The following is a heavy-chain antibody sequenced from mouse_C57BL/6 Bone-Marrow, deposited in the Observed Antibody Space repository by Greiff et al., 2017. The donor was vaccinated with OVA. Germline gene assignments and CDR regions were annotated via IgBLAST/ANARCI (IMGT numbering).Heavy chain of an antibody. CDR1: GFTFSDSG. CDR3: APYYYGRRAYAMDY. Sequence: DVQVVASWGGLVKPGGSLKLSCAASGFTFSDSGMHWVRQPPEKGLEWVAYISSGSSTIYYADTVKGRFTISRDNAKNTLFLQMTSLRSEDTAMYYCAPYYYGRRAYAMDYWGQGTSVTVSS. D-gene: IGHD1-1*01. CDR2: ISSGSSTI. V-gene: IGHV5-17*01. J-gene: IGHJ4*01.